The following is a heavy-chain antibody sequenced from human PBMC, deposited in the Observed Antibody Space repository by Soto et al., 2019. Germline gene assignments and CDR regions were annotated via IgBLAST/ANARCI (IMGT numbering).Heavy chain of an antibody. Sequence: GASVKVSCKASGYTFTSYGISWVRQAPGQGLEWMGWISAYNGNTNYAQKLQGRVTMTTDTSTSTAYMELRSLRSDDTAVYYCARVHYYDSSGYYYGYYFDYWGQGTLVTVSS. CDR1: GYTFTSYG. V-gene: IGHV1-18*01. D-gene: IGHD3-22*01. CDR3: ARVHYYDSSGYYYGYYFDY. J-gene: IGHJ4*02. CDR2: ISAYNGNT.